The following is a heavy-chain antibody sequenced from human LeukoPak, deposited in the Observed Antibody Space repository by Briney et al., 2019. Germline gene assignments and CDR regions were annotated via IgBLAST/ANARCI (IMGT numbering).Heavy chain of an antibody. Sequence: GGSLRPSCAASGFTFSSYWMSWVRQAPGKGLEWVANIKQDGSEKYYVDSVKGRFTISRDNAKNSLYLQMNSLRAEDTAVYYCARVVSHDYSNYFDYWGQGTLVTVSS. CDR2: IKQDGSEK. J-gene: IGHJ4*02. CDR3: ARVVSHDYSNYFDY. D-gene: IGHD4-11*01. V-gene: IGHV3-7*03. CDR1: GFTFSSYW.